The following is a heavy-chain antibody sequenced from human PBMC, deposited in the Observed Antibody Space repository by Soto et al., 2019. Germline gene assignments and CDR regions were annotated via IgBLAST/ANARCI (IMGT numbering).Heavy chain of an antibody. J-gene: IGHJ4*02. D-gene: IGHD2-8*02. CDR2: INAGNGNT. V-gene: IGHV1-3*05. Sequence: QVQLVQSGAEEKKPGASVKVSCKASGYTFTSYAIHWVRHAPGQRLEWMGWINAGNGNTKYSQKFQGRVTITRDTSASTAYMELSSLKSEDTAVYYCARGDWWLFDYWGPGTLVTVSS. CDR3: ARGDWWLFDY. CDR1: GYTFTSYA.